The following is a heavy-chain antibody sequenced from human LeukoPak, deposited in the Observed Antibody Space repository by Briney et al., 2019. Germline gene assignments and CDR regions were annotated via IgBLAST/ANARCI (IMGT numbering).Heavy chain of an antibody. CDR2: IYYSGST. Sequence: SETLSLTCTVSGGSISSSSYYWGWIRQPPGKGLEWIGSIYYSGSTYYNPSLKSRVTISVDTSKNQFSLKLSSVTAADAAVYYCATDDVRGPWRNAFDIWGQGTMVTVSS. CDR3: ATDDVRGPWRNAFDI. J-gene: IGHJ3*02. V-gene: IGHV4-39*01. CDR1: GGSISSSSYY. D-gene: IGHD1-1*01.